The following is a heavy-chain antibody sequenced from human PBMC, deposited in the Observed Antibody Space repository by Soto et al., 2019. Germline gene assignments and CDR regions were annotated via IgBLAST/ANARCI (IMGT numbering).Heavy chain of an antibody. Sequence: GSLRLSCAASGFTFSDYYMSWIRQAPGKGLEWVAYITSSSTNFTNYADSVRGRFTISRDNARDSVYLQMNSLRPEDTAVYYCVRDRGYSGYTFWGQGTQVTVSS. V-gene: IGHV3-11*06. J-gene: IGHJ4*02. CDR2: ITSSSTNFT. CDR1: GFTFSDYY. D-gene: IGHD5-12*01. CDR3: VRDRGYSGYTF.